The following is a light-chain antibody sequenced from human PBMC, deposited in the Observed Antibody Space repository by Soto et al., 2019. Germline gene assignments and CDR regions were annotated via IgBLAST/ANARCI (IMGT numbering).Light chain of an antibody. CDR1: QSISSN. V-gene: IGKV3D-15*01. J-gene: IGKJ3*01. CDR3: LQYGRSPT. CDR2: GAY. Sequence: MTQSPSSLSVSVGDRVTITCRASQSISSNLAWYQQKPGQAPRLLIHGAYTRAPGIPDRFSGSGSGTDFTLTINRVEPEDSAVYYCLQYGRSPTFGPGTKVDIK.